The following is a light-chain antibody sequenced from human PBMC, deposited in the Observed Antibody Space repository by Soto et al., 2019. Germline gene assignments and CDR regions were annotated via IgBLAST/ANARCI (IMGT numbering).Light chain of an antibody. Sequence: QAVVTLEPSFSVSPGRTVTLTCGLSSGSVSSSYYPSWYQQTPGQSPRTLIYTTNTRSSGVPDRFSGSIVGNKAALTITWAQADDESDYYCVLYMGSGIWVFGGGTKLTVL. CDR3: VLYMGSGIWV. V-gene: IGLV8-61*01. CDR1: SGSVSSSYY. J-gene: IGLJ3*02. CDR2: TTN.